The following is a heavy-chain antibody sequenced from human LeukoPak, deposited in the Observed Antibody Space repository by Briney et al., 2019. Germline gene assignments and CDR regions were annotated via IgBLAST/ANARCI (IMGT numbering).Heavy chain of an antibody. J-gene: IGHJ4*02. Sequence: SVKVSCKASGFTFTSSAVQWVRQARGQRLEWIGWIVVGSGNTNYAQKFQERLTITRDMSTSTAYMELSSLRSEDTAVYYCAAVLGYCSGGSCYSDYWGQGTLVTVSS. CDR1: GFTFTSSA. CDR3: AAVLGYCSGGSCYSDY. D-gene: IGHD2-15*01. V-gene: IGHV1-58*01. CDR2: IVVGSGNT.